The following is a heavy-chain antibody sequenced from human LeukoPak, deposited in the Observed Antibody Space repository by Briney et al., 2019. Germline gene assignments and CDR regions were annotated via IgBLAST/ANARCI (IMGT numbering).Heavy chain of an antibody. CDR3: ARDYYYDSSGYWSTRAFDI. V-gene: IGHV3-11*01. D-gene: IGHD3-22*01. Sequence: GGSLRLSCAASGFTFSDYYMSWIRQAPGKGLEWVSYISSSGSTIYYADSVKGRFTISRDNAKNSLYLQMNSLRAEDTAVYYCARDYYYDSSGYWSTRAFDIWGQGTMVTVSS. CDR2: ISSSGSTI. J-gene: IGHJ3*02. CDR1: GFTFSDYY.